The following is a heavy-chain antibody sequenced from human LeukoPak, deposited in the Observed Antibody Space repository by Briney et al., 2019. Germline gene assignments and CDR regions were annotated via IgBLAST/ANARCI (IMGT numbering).Heavy chain of an antibody. Sequence: ASVKVSCKASGYTFTAYYIHWVRQAPGQGLEWMGWFNPNSGGTNYAQAFQGRVTMTRDTSISTAYMELSRLRSDDTAVYYCAREYYFDNSGYYGVGDYWGQGTLVTVSS. D-gene: IGHD3-22*01. CDR1: GYTFTAYY. J-gene: IGHJ4*02. CDR2: FNPNSGGT. CDR3: AREYYFDNSGYYGVGDY. V-gene: IGHV1-2*02.